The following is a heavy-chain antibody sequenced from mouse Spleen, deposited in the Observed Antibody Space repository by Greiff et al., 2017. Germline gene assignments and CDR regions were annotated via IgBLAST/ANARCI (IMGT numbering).Heavy chain of an antibody. Sequence: VQLQQSGAELVKPGASVKMSCTASGYTFTSYWITWVKQRPGQGLEWIGDIYPGSGSTNYNEKFKSKATLTVDTSSSTAYMQLSSLTSEDSAVYYCALYYDYDDYAMDYWGQGTSVTVSS. CDR3: ALYYDYDDYAMDY. D-gene: IGHD2-4*01. CDR1: GYTFTSYW. V-gene: IGHV1-55*01. CDR2: IYPGSGST. J-gene: IGHJ4*01.